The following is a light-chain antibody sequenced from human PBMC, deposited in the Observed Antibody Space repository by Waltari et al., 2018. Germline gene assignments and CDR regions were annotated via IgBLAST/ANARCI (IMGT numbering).Light chain of an antibody. CDR1: ANVNSW. J-gene: IGKJ1*01. Sequence: DIQMTQSPSTLSTSLGDRVTITCRASANVNSWLAWYQVKPGKAPKLLIQKASNLESGVPSRFSGSGSGTEFALTISSLQADDFATYYCQQYRINPWTFGQGTKVEI. CDR2: KAS. V-gene: IGKV1-5*03. CDR3: QQYRINPWT.